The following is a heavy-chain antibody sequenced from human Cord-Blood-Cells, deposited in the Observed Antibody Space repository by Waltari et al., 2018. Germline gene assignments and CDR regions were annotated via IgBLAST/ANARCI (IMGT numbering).Heavy chain of an antibody. CDR2: IRRKTDGGTT. D-gene: IGHD6-19*01. Sequence: EVQLVESGGGLVKPGGSLRLSCAASGFTFSNAWMSWVRQAPGKGLEWVGLIRRKTDGGTTDYAAPVKGRFTISRDDSKNTLYLQMNSLKTEDTAVYYSTTQSNYWGQGTLVTVSS. V-gene: IGHV3-15*01. J-gene: IGHJ4*02. CDR1: GFTFSNAW. CDR3: TTQSNY.